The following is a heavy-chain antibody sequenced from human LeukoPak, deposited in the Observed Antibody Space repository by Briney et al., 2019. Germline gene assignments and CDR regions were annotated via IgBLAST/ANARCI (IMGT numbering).Heavy chain of an antibody. V-gene: IGHV3-21*01. CDR3: ARDRPGNSLEY. CDR2: ITSSSRYI. CDR1: GFTFSSYT. D-gene: IGHD4-23*01. J-gene: IGHJ4*02. Sequence: KPGGSLRLSCAASGFTFSSYTMNWVRQAPGKGLEWVSSITSSSRYIYYADSVKGRFTISRDNAKNSLYLQMNSLRAEDTAVYYCARDRPGNSLEYWGQGTLVTVSS.